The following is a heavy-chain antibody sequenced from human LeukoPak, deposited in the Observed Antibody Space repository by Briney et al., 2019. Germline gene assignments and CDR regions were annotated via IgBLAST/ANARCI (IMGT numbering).Heavy chain of an antibody. D-gene: IGHD3/OR15-3a*01. CDR1: GYTLTELS. J-gene: IGHJ3*02. CDR3: ATGPGLVDAFDI. Sequence: ASVKVSCKVSGYTLTELSMHWVRQAPGKGLEWMGGFDPEDGETIYAQKFQGRVTMTEDTSTDTAYMELSSLRSEDTAVYYCATGPGLVDAFDIWGQGKMVTVSS. V-gene: IGHV1-24*01. CDR2: FDPEDGET.